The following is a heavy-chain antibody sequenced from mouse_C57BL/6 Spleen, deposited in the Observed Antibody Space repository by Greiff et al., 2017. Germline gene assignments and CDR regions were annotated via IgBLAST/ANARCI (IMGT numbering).Heavy chain of an antibody. CDR2: IHPNSGST. V-gene: IGHV1-64*01. CDR1: GYTFTSYW. CDR3: ARRGGIIDYFDY. J-gene: IGHJ2*01. D-gene: IGHD1-1*01. Sequence: QVHVKQPGAELVKPGASVKLSCKASGYTFTSYWMHRVKQRPGQGLEWIGMIHPNSGSTNYNEKFKSKATLTVDKSSSTAYMQLSSLTSEDSAVYYCARRGGIIDYFDYWGQGTTLTVSS.